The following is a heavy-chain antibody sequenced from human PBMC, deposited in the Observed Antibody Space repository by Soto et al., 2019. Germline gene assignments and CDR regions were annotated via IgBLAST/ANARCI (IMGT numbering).Heavy chain of an antibody. J-gene: IGHJ6*03. CDR2: IYSGGST. D-gene: IGHD6-6*01. CDR1: GFAVSSNY. V-gene: IGHV3-53*04. Sequence: GGSLRLSCAASGFAVSSNYMSWVRQAPGKGLEWVSVIYSGGSTYYADSGKGRFTISRHISKNTLYLQMNSLRGEDTAVYYCARVLEWSTAYYYYYMDVWGKGTTVTVSS. CDR3: ARVLEWSTAYYYYYMDV.